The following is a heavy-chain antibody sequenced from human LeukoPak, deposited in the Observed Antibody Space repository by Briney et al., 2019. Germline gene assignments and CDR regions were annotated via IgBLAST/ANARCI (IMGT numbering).Heavy chain of an antibody. Sequence: GASVKVSCKASGYTFTAYYMHWVRQAPGQGLEWMGWINPNSGGTNYAQKFQGRVIMTRDTSISTAYMELSRLTSDDTAVYYCARDNNYYGSGSYYSVDYWGQGTLVTVSS. CDR2: INPNSGGT. CDR1: GYTFTAYY. CDR3: ARDNNYYGSGSYYSVDY. V-gene: IGHV1-2*02. D-gene: IGHD3-10*01. J-gene: IGHJ4*02.